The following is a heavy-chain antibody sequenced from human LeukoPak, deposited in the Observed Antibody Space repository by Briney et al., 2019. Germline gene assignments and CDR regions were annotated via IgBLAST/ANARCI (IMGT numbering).Heavy chain of an antibody. J-gene: IGHJ5*02. CDR1: GGSFSGYY. CDR3: ARVVRSPWFDP. CDR2: INHSGST. Sequence: PSETLSLTCAVYGGSFSGYYWSWIRQPPGKGLEWIGEINHSGSTDYNPSLKSRVTISVDTSKNQFSLKLSSVTAADTAVYYCARVVRSPWFDPWGQGTLVTVSS. V-gene: IGHV4-34*01. D-gene: IGHD3-10*02.